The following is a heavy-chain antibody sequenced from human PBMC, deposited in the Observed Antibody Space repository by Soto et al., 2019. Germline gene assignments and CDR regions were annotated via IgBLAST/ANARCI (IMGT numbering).Heavy chain of an antibody. D-gene: IGHD2-21*01. J-gene: IGHJ4*02. CDR2: VYYNGNT. V-gene: IGHV4-39*01. CDR1: RVSLAGSDAY. Sequence: PSGNPCLTFRVFRVSLAGSDAYSGRVPPPPREGVEWIGSVYYNGNTNYKPSLESRVTISADPSQNQFSLILSSVTAADTAVYFCARHPTHAEITAYATHYFDSWGQGTLVTVSS. CDR3: ARHPTHAEITAYATHYFDS.